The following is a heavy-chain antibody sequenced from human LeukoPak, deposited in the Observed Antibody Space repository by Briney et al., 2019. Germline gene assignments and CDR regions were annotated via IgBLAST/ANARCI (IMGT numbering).Heavy chain of an antibody. D-gene: IGHD2-2*01. CDR1: GITFRSYG. CDR2: ISYDGSNK. Sequence: GGSLRLSCAASGITFRSYGMHWVRQAPGKGLEWVAVISYDGSNKYYADSVKGRFTISRDNSKNTLYLQMNSLRVEDTAVYYCAKVGPQYCSTTSCYFDYWGQGTLVTVSS. CDR3: AKVGPQYCSTTSCYFDY. V-gene: IGHV3-30*18. J-gene: IGHJ4*02.